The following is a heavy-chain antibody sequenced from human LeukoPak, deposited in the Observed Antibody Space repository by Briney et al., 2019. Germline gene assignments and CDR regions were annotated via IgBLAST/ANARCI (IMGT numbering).Heavy chain of an antibody. CDR2: INHSGST. CDR1: GGSVTIGGHF. Sequence: SETLSLTCTVSGGSVTIGGHFWSWIRQHPGTGLEWIGEINHSGSTNYNPSLKSRVTISVDTSKNQFSLKLSSVTAADTAVYYCARGPSRGWELPFDYWGQGTLVTVSS. CDR3: ARGPSRGWELPFDY. V-gene: IGHV4-34*01. J-gene: IGHJ4*02. D-gene: IGHD1-26*01.